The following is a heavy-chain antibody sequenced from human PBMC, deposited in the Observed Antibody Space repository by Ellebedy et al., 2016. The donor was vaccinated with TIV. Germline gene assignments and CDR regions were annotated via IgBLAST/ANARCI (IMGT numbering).Heavy chain of an antibody. CDR3: AKYYGGNSLGVYYFDY. D-gene: IGHD4-23*01. V-gene: IGHV3-23*01. CDR1: GFTFSSYA. Sequence: PGGSLRLSCAASGFTFSSYAMSWVRQAPGKGLEWVSAISGSGGSTYYADSVKGRFTISRDNSKNTLYLQMNSLRAEDTAVYYCAKYYGGNSLGVYYFDYWGQGTLVTVSS. CDR2: ISGSGGST. J-gene: IGHJ4*02.